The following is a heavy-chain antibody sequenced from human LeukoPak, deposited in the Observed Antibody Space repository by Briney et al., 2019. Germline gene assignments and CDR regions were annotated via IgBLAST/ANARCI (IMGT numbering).Heavy chain of an antibody. D-gene: IGHD3-10*01. V-gene: IGHV4-30-2*01. CDR3: ASSYTVRGVFDY. CDR2: IYHSGST. Sequence: SQTLSLTCAVSGGSISSGGYSWSWIRQPPGKGLEWIGYIYHSGSTYYNPSLKSRVTISVDRPKNQFSLKLSSVTAADTAVYYCASSYTVRGVFDYWGQGTLVTVSS. J-gene: IGHJ4*02. CDR1: GGSISSGGYS.